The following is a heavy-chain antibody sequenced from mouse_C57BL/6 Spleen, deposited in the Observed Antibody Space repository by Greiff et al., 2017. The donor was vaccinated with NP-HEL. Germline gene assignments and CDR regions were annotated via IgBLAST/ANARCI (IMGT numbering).Heavy chain of an antibody. J-gene: IGHJ3*01. CDR3: TPFITTGFAY. D-gene: IGHD1-1*01. V-gene: IGHV14-4*01. Sequence: EVQLQQSGAELVRPGASVKLSCTASGFNIKDDYMHWVKQRPEQGLEWIGWIDPENGDTEYASKFQGKATITADTSSNTAYLQLSSLTSEDTAVYYCTPFITTGFAYWGQGTLVTVSA. CDR1: GFNIKDDY. CDR2: IDPENGDT.